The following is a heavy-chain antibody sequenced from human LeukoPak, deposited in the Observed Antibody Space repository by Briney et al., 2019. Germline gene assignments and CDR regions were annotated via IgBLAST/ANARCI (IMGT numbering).Heavy chain of an antibody. Sequence: ASVKVSCKASGYTFTGYYMHWVRQAPGQGLEWMGWINPNSGGTNYAQKFQGRVTMTRDTSISTAYMELSRLRSDDTAVYYCAREGTYYYDSSGYYAKWGQGTLVTVSS. V-gene: IGHV1-2*02. CDR3: AREGTYYYDSSGYYAK. CDR2: INPNSGGT. CDR1: GYTFTGYY. J-gene: IGHJ4*02. D-gene: IGHD3-22*01.